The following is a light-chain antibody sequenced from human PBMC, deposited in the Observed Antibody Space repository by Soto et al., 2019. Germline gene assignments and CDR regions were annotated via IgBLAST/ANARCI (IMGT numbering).Light chain of an antibody. V-gene: IGLV1-40*01. CDR3: QSYDGSLSGPVV. CDR2: DNN. Sequence: QSVLTQPPSVSGAPGQRVTISCTGTRSNIGAGFDVHWYQQLPGTAPKLLIYDNNNRLSGVPDRLSGSKSGTSASLAITGRQAEDEADYYCQSYDGSLSGPVVFGGGTKLTVL. CDR1: RSNIGAGFD. J-gene: IGLJ2*01.